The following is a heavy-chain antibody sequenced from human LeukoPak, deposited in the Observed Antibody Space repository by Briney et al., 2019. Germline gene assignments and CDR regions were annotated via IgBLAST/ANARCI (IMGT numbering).Heavy chain of an antibody. Sequence: SETLSLTCTVSGGSISSYYWSWIRQPPGKGLEWIGYIYYSGSTNYNPSLKSRVTISVDTSKNQFPLKLSSVTAADTAVYYCARFRGLQLGYCSGGSCYSFDPWGQGTLVTVSS. V-gene: IGHV4-59*01. J-gene: IGHJ5*02. CDR2: IYYSGST. CDR1: GGSISSYY. D-gene: IGHD2-15*01. CDR3: ARFRGLQLGYCSGGSCYSFDP.